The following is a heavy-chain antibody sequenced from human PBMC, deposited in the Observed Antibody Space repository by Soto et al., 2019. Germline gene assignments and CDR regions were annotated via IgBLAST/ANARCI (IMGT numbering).Heavy chain of an antibody. Sequence: ASEGTCGDYAGQRVRQATVKGVDGVAVISYDGSNKYYPESVKGRFNISRDNSKNRLYLQMKSLRAEDTAVYYCARVHLLPHYCSSTSCQSSYGMDAWGQGTTVTVS. J-gene: IGHJ6*02. D-gene: IGHD2-2*01. V-gene: IGHV3-30-3*01. CDR1: EGTCGDYA. CDR2: ISYDGSNK. CDR3: ARVHLLPHYCSSTSCQSSYGMDA.